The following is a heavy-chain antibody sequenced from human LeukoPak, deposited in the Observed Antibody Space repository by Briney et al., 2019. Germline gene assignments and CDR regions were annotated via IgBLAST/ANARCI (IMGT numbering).Heavy chain of an antibody. CDR2: IYYSGNT. CDR1: GGSISSYY. V-gene: IGHV4-59*08. CDR3: ARQGLGVSAGVADS. Sequence: SETLSLTCTVSGGSISSYYWGWIRQSPGKGLEWIGYIYYSGNTNYNPSLKSRVTMSLDTSKNQFSLKLYSVTAADTAVYYRARQGLGVSAGVADSWGQGTLVTVSS. D-gene: IGHD3-10*01. J-gene: IGHJ4*02.